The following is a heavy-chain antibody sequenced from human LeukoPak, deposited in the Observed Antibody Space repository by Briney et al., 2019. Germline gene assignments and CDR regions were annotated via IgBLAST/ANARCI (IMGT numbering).Heavy chain of an antibody. CDR2: IYYSGST. V-gene: IGHV4-59*01. Sequence: PSETLSLNCTVYGGPIISYYWSWLRQPPGKGLVWIGSIYYSGSTNYNRSLKNRVTISVDTSKNQFSLRLSSVTAADTAVYYCARVSVGYYGSGSYYTLDYWGQGTLVTVSS. CDR1: GGPIISYY. D-gene: IGHD3-10*01. J-gene: IGHJ4*02. CDR3: ARVSVGYYGSGSYYTLDY.